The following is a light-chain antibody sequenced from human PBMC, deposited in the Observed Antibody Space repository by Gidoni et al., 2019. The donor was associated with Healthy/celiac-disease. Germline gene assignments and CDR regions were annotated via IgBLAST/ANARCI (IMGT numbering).Light chain of an antibody. V-gene: IGKV1-5*03. CDR2: KAS. Sequence: DIQMTQSPSTLSASVGDRVTITCRASQSISSWLAWYQQKPGKAPKRLIYKASSLESGVPSRFSGSGSGTEFTLTISRLQPDDFATYYCQQYNSYSPYTFGQGTKLEIK. CDR1: QSISSW. J-gene: IGKJ2*01. CDR3: QQYNSYSPYT.